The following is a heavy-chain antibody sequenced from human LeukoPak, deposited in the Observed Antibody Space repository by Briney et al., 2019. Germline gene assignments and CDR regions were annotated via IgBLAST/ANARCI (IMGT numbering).Heavy chain of an antibody. CDR1: GYTFTSYD. CDR2: MNPNSGNT. CDR3: ATTPAGIAAAVGGY. Sequence: ASVKVSCKASGYTFTSYDINWVRQATGQGLEWVGWMNPNSGNTGYAQKFQGRVTMTRNTSISTAYMELSSLRSEDTAVYYCATTPAGIAAAVGGYWGQGTLVTVSS. D-gene: IGHD6-13*01. V-gene: IGHV1-8*01. J-gene: IGHJ4*02.